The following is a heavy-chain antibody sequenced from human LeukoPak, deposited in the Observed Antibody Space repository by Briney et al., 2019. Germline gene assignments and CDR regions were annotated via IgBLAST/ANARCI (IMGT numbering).Heavy chain of an antibody. CDR3: VRGITGTGYYYYYMDV. J-gene: IGHJ6*03. CDR1: GFTFSSYG. CDR2: ISNDGSNK. D-gene: IGHD1-20*01. Sequence: GGSLRLSWAASGFTFSSYGMHWVRQAPGKGLEWVAVISNDGSNKYYADSVKGRFTISRDNSKNTLYLQMNRLRAEDTAVYYCVRGITGTGYYYYYMDVWGKGTTVTVSS. V-gene: IGHV3-30*03.